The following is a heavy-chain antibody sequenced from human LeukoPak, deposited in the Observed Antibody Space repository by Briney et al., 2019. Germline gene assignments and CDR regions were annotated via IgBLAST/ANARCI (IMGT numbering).Heavy chain of an antibody. D-gene: IGHD3-3*01. J-gene: IGHJ4*02. Sequence: SVKVSCKASGGTFTNYAIGWVRQAPGQGLEWMGGIIPMFGTANYAQKFQGRVTITTDESTNTAYMELSSLRSEDTAVYYCARVYRWDFWSGSPYYFDYWGQGTLVTVSS. CDR1: GGTFTNYA. V-gene: IGHV1-69*05. CDR3: ARVYRWDFWSGSPYYFDY. CDR2: IIPMFGTA.